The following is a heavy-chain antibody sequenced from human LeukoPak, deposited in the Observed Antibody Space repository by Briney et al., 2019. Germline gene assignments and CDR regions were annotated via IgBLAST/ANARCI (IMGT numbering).Heavy chain of an antibody. Sequence: SQTLSLTCAMSGDSVSSNSAAWNWVRQSPSRGLEWLGRTYYRSKWYNDYAVSVKSRITINPDTSKNQFSLQLNSVTPEDTAVYYCARDPSYDILTEYGMDVWGQGTTVTVSS. CDR3: ARDPSYDILTEYGMDV. CDR1: GDSVSSNSAA. D-gene: IGHD3-9*01. J-gene: IGHJ6*02. V-gene: IGHV6-1*01. CDR2: TYYRSKWYN.